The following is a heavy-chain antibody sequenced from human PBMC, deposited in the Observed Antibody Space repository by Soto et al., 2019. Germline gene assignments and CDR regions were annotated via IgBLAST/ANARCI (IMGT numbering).Heavy chain of an antibody. J-gene: IGHJ6*02. V-gene: IGHV3-33*01. CDR1: GFTFSSYG. CDR3: ARVPSGGGSYFHYYYYYGMDV. CDR2: IWYDGSNK. Sequence: PGGSLRLSCAASGFTFSSYGMHWVRQAPGKGLEWVAVIWYDGSNKYYADSVKGRFTISRDNSKNTLYLQMNSLRAEDTAVYYCARVPSGGGSYFHYYYYYGMDVWGQGTTVTVSS. D-gene: IGHD1-26*01.